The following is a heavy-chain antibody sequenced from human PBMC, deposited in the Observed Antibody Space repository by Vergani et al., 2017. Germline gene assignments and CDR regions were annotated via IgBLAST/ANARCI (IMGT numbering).Heavy chain of an antibody. CDR3: AGGALTGKNWFDP. D-gene: IGHD2-8*02. V-gene: IGHV4-61*02. CDR2: IYTSGST. Sequence: QVQLQESGPGLVKPSQTLSLTCTVSGGSISSGSYYWSWSRQPAGKGLEWIGRIYTSGSTNYNPSLKSRVTISVDTSKNQFSLKLSSVTAADTAVYYCAGGALTGKNWFDPWGQGTLVTVSS. J-gene: IGHJ5*02. CDR1: GGSISSGSYY.